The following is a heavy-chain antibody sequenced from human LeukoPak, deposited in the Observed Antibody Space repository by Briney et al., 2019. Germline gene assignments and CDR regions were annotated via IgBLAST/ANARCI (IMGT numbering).Heavy chain of an antibody. CDR2: FDPEDGET. J-gene: IGHJ4*02. V-gene: IGHV1-24*01. CDR1: GYTLTELS. CDR3: AVTAMVRGVSYFDY. Sequence: GASVKVSCKVSGYTLTELSMHWVRQPPGKGLEWMGGFDPEDGETIYAQKFQGRVTMTEDTSTDTAYMELSSLRSEDTAVYYCAVTAMVRGVSYFDYWGQGTLVTVSS. D-gene: IGHD3-10*01.